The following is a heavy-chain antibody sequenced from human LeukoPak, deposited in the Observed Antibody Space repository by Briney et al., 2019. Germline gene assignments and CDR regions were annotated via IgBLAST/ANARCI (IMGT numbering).Heavy chain of an antibody. J-gene: IGHJ3*02. V-gene: IGHV4-4*07. Sequence: SETLSLTCTVSGGSISSDYWGWIRQPAGKGLEWIGRIFGSGGTNYKPSLKSRVTMSVDTSKNQFSLKLSSVTAADTAVYYCARILPFDYGDCAGAFDIWGLGTLVTVSS. CDR2: IFGSGGT. CDR3: ARILPFDYGDCAGAFDI. D-gene: IGHD4-17*01. CDR1: GGSISSDY.